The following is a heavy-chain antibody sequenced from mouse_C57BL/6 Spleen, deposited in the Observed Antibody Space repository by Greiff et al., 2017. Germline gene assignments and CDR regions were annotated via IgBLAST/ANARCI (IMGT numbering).Heavy chain of an antibody. J-gene: IGHJ2*01. CDR3: ASQLRGGYYFDY. D-gene: IGHD1-1*01. V-gene: IGHV1-39*01. Sequence: EVQLVESGPELVKPGASVKISCKASGYSFTDYNMNWVKQSNGKSLEWIGVINPNYGTTSYNQKFKGKATLTVDQSSSTAYMQLNSLTSEDSAVYYCASQLRGGYYFDYWGQGTTLTVSS. CDR1: GYSFTDYN. CDR2: INPNYGTT.